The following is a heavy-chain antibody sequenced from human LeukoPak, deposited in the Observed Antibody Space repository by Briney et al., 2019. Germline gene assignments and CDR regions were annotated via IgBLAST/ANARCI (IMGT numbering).Heavy chain of an antibody. CDR1: GFTVSDNY. CDR2: MYSGGDT. CDR3: ARDAPQVPAAGVLAS. Sequence: GGSLRLSCAASGFTVSDNYMSWVRQAPGKGLEWVSVMYSGGDTYYANSVKGRFTFSRDISKNTLFLQMNGLTTEDTAMYYCARDAPQVPAAGVLASWGQGTLVTVYS. V-gene: IGHV3-53*01. J-gene: IGHJ5*02. D-gene: IGHD6-13*01.